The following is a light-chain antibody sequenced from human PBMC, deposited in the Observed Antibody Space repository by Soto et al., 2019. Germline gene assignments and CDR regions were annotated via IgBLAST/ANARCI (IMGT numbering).Light chain of an antibody. CDR2: NNN. V-gene: IGLV1-44*01. CDR3: AAWDDSLNGYV. Sequence: QSVLTQPPSASGTPGQRVTISCSGGSSNIGTNAVNWYQQLPGTAPKLLIYNNNQRPSGAPDRFSGSKSGTSASLAISGLQSEDEADYYCAAWDDSLNGYVFGTGTQLTVL. J-gene: IGLJ1*01. CDR1: SSNIGTNA.